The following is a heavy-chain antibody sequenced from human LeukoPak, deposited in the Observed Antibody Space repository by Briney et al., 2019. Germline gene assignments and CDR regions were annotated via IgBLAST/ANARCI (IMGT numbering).Heavy chain of an antibody. D-gene: IGHD5-18*01. CDR3: ARGQYSYGLAPFDY. V-gene: IGHV3-21*01. J-gene: IGHJ4*02. CDR2: ISSSSSYI. CDR1: GFTFSSAW. Sequence: PGGSLRLSCAASGFTFSSAWMSWVRQAPGKGLEWVSSISSSSSYIYYADSVKGRFTISRDNAKNSLYLQMNSLRAEDTAVYYCARGQYSYGLAPFDYWGQGTLVTVSS.